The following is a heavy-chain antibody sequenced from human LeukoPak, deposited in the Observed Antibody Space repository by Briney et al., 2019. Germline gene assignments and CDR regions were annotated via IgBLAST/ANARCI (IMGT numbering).Heavy chain of an antibody. Sequence: ASVKVSCKASGYTFTGYYMHWVRQAPGQGLEWMGWINPNSGGTNYAQKFQGRVTMTRDTSISTAYMELSRLRSDDTAVYYCARVDIVATTSGEYYYYGMDVWGQGTTVTVSS. V-gene: IGHV1-2*02. CDR1: GYTFTGYY. CDR2: INPNSGGT. J-gene: IGHJ6*02. D-gene: IGHD5-12*01. CDR3: ARVDIVATTSGEYYYYGMDV.